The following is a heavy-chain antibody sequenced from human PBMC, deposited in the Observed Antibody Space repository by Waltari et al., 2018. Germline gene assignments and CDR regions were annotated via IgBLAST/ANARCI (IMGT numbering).Heavy chain of an antibody. D-gene: IGHD4-17*01. CDR1: GFTFSSYG. V-gene: IGHV3-30*02. J-gene: IGHJ4*02. CDR2: IRYDGSNK. CDR3: AKDRGTVTTWYFDY. Sequence: QVQLVESGGGVVQPGGSLRLSCAASGFTFSSYGMHWVRQAPGKGLEWVAFIRYDGSNKYYADSVKGRFTISRDNSKNTLYLQMNSLRAEDTAVYYCAKDRGTVTTWYFDYWGQGTLVTVSS.